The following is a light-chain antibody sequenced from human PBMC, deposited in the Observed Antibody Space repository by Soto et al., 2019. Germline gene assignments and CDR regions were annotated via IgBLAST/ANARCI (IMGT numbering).Light chain of an antibody. CDR1: SGHSSDA. CDR3: QTWGTGIVI. V-gene: IGLV4-69*01. CDR2: LNSDGSH. J-gene: IGLJ2*01. Sequence: QAVVTQSPSASASLGASVKLTCTLSSGHSSDAIAWHQQQPEKGPRFLMNLNSDGSHTKGDGIPDRFSGSSSGAERYLTISSLQSEDEADYYCQTWGTGIVIFGGRTKLTVL.